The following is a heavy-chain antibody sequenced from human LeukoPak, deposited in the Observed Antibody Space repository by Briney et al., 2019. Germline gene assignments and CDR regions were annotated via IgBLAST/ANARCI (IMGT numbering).Heavy chain of an antibody. J-gene: IGHJ5*02. D-gene: IGHD3-10*01. CDR1: GFTFSSYG. V-gene: IGHV3-23*01. Sequence: PGGSLRLSCAASGFTFSSYGMSWVRQAPGKGLEWVSAISGSGGSTYYADSVKGRFTISRDNSKNTLYLQMNSLRAEDTAVYYCAKPSSMVRGVIQWRSWFDPWGQGTLVTVSS. CDR3: AKPSSMVRGVIQWRSWFDP. CDR2: ISGSGGST.